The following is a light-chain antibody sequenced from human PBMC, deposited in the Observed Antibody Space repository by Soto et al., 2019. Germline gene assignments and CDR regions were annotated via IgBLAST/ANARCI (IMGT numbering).Light chain of an antibody. CDR1: HSVSSD. Sequence: EIVLTQSPVTLSLSPGERATLSCRATHSVSSDLLWYQQKPGQSPRLLISDASNRATGIPARFSGSGSGTDFILTISSLEPEAFAVYYCQQRNKWPLTFGGGTRVEIK. J-gene: IGKJ4*01. CDR2: DAS. CDR3: QQRNKWPLT. V-gene: IGKV3-11*01.